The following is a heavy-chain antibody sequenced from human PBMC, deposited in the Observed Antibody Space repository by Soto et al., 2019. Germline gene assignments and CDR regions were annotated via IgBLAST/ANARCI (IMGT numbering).Heavy chain of an antibody. J-gene: IGHJ3*02. V-gene: IGHV6-1*01. CDR2: TYYRSKWYN. D-gene: IGHD3-3*01. CDR3: ARVAPSDDFWSGLGQNDAFDI. CDR1: GDSVSSNSAA. Sequence: QTLSLTCGISGDSVSSNSAACNSIRQSPSRGLEWVGRTYYRSKWYNDYAGSVKSRITINPDTSKNQFSLQMNSVTPEDTAVYYCARVAPSDDFWSGLGQNDAFDIWGQGTMVTVSS.